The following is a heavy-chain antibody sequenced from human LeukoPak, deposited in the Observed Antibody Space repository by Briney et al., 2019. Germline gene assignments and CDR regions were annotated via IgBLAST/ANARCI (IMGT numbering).Heavy chain of an antibody. J-gene: IGHJ4*02. V-gene: IGHV3-23*01. CDR1: GFTFSNYA. D-gene: IGHD4-17*01. CDR3: AKDLYGDYLHDY. Sequence: GGSLRLSCSASGFTFSNYAITWVRQAPGKGLEWVSTISASDGSTYYVDSVKGRFTISRDNSKNTLYLQMNSLRAEDTAVYYCAKDLYGDYLHDYWGQGTLVTVSS. CDR2: ISASDGST.